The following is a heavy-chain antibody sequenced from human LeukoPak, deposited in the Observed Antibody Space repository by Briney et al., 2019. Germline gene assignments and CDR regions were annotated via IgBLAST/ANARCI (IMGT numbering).Heavy chain of an antibody. J-gene: IGHJ4*02. CDR2: ISSANNYI. CDR3: GRGPPLIGVAGSWPLDY. CDR1: GFTFSSYS. V-gene: IGHV3-21*01. D-gene: IGHD6-19*01. Sequence: PGGSLRLSCAASGFTFSSYSMKGVGQAPGKGLEGVSSISSANNYIYYGDAVKARFTISRDNAKNSLYMEMSSLRAADTAVYYCGRGPPLIGVAGSWPLDYWGQGTLVTVSS.